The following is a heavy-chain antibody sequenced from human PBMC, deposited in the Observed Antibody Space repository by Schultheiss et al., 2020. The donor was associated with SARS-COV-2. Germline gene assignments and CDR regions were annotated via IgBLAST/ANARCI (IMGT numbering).Heavy chain of an antibody. J-gene: IGHJ5*02. Sequence: GGSLRLSCAASGFTFRNYWMHWVRQIPGKGLVWVSRINSDGSASSYADSVKGRFTVSRDNAGNTLYLQMNNLRVEDTAIYYCARARAEQHLPFSWGPIPHPTTWFGPWGQGTLVTVSS. D-gene: IGHD6-13*01. CDR2: INSDGSAS. CDR3: ARARAEQHLPFSWGPIPHPTTWFGP. V-gene: IGHV3-74*01. CDR1: GFTFRNYW.